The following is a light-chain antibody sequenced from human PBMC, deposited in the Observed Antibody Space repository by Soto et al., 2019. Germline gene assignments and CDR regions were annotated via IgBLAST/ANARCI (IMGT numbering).Light chain of an antibody. CDR1: SCDIGTYNL. CDR3: CSYAGSSXV. CDR2: EVS. J-gene: IGLJ1*01. V-gene: IGLV2-23*02. Sequence: QSVLTQSASVSGSPGQSITISCTGTSCDIGTYNLVSWYQQHPGKAPKLMIYEVSKRPSGVSDRFSGSKSGNTASLTISGLQAEDEAYYYCCSYAGSSXVFGAGTKVTVL.